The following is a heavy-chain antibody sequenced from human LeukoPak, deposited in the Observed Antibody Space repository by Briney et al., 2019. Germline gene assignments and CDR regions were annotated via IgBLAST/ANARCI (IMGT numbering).Heavy chain of an antibody. CDR2: INPNRGGT. D-gene: IGHD3-3*01. V-gene: IGHV1-2*02. CDR1: GYTFTGYY. Sequence: ASVKVSCKASGYTFTGYYMHWVRQAPGQGLEWMGWINPNRGGTNYAQKFQGRVTMTRDTSISTAYMELSRLRSDDTAVYYCAREGITIFGVVILYYYYYMDVWGKGTTVTVSS. J-gene: IGHJ6*03. CDR3: AREGITIFGVVILYYYYYMDV.